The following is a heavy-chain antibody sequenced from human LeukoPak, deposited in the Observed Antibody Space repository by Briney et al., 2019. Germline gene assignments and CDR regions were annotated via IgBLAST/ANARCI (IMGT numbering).Heavy chain of an antibody. CDR3: ARYYGSGSFQDGMDV. Sequence: GGSLRLSCAASGFTFSSHGMHWVRQAPGKGLEWVAVISYDENNKYYADSVKGRFTISRDTSKHTLYLQMNSLRAEDTAMYYCARYYGSGSFQDGMDVWGQGTTVTVSS. D-gene: IGHD3-10*01. J-gene: IGHJ6*02. CDR1: GFTFSSHG. V-gene: IGHV3-30*03. CDR2: ISYDENNK.